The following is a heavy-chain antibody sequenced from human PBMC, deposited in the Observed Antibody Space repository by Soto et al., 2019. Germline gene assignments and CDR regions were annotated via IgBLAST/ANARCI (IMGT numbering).Heavy chain of an antibody. D-gene: IGHD2-2*01. CDR2: VSKSDYT. V-gene: IGHV3-21*01. CDR3: AREDSIIIPAVSEF. CDR1: GFTFNNYG. Sequence: GGSLRLSCVVSGFTFNNYGINWVRQAPGKGLEWVSTVSKSDYTYYSDSVKGRFTISRDNAKNSVSLQMNTLRAEDTAVYYCAREDSIIIPAVSEFWGQGTLVTVSS. J-gene: IGHJ4*02.